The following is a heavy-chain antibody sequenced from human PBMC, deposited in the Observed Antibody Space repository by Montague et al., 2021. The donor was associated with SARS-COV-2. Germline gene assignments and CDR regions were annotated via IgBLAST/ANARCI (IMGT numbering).Heavy chain of an antibody. CDR3: AREGYRSGSFYIDY. V-gene: IGHV3-30*04. J-gene: IGHJ4*01. D-gene: IGHD1-26*01. CDR2: ISHDESNH. Sequence: SLRLSCAASRLPFNGYAMHWVRQAPGKGLAWLTFISHDESNHRYADSVKGRFTISRDNSKNTLYLQMDSLRPEDTAVYYCAREGYRSGSFYIDYWGQGTRVTVSS. CDR1: RLPFNGYA.